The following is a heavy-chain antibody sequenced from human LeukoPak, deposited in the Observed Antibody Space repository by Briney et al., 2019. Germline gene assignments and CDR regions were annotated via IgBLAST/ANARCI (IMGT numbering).Heavy chain of an antibody. CDR3: ARGITIFGVVSYFDY. CDR1: GFTFSSYW. J-gene: IGHJ4*02. CDR2: IKQDGSEK. V-gene: IGHV3-7*01. D-gene: IGHD3-3*01. Sequence: GGSLRHSCAASGFTFSSYWMSWVRQAPGKGLEWVANIKQDGSEKYYVDSVKGRFTISRDNAKNSLYLQMNSLRAEDTAVYYCARGITIFGVVSYFDYWGQGTLVTVSS.